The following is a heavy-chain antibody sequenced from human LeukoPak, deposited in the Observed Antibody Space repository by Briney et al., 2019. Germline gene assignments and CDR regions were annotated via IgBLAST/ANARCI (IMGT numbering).Heavy chain of an antibody. CDR2: ISSSGSTI. CDR1: GFTFSDYY. D-gene: IGHD1-7*01. J-gene: IGHJ6*02. V-gene: IGHV3-11*01. CDR3: ARDRNWNYVGGFYYGMDV. Sequence: KPGGPLRLSCAASGFTFSDYYMSWIRQAPGKGLEWVSYISSSGSTIYYADSVKGRFTISRDNAKNSLYLRMNSLRAEDTAVYYCARDRNWNYVGGFYYGMDVWGQGTTVTVSS.